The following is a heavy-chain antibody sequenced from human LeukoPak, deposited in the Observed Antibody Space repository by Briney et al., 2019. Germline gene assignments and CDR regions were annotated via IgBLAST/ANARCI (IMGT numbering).Heavy chain of an antibody. D-gene: IGHD3-10*01. CDR1: GYTFTDYY. CDR2: VDPEDGET. CDR3: ARIYGSGRGVAFDI. J-gene: IGHJ3*02. Sequence: ASVKVSCKVSGYTFTDYYMHWVQQAPGKGLEWMGLVDPEDGETIYAEKFQGRVTITADTSTDTAYMELSSLRSEDTAVYYCARIYGSGRGVAFDIWGQGTMVTVSS. V-gene: IGHV1-69-2*01.